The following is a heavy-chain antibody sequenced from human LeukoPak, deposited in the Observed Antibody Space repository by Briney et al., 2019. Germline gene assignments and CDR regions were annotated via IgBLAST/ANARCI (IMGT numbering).Heavy chain of an antibody. CDR1: GDSISGPY. CDR3: GRNLGSGSDH. V-gene: IGHV4-59*11. J-gene: IGHJ4*02. D-gene: IGHD3-10*01. CDR2: THYTGEN. Sequence: SETLSLTCSVSGDSISGPYWNWIRQSPGRGLEWIGYTHYTGENNYNPSLKSRLTMSVDTSNNQVYLRLSSVSAADTAVYYCGRNLGSGSDHWGQGTLVTVSS.